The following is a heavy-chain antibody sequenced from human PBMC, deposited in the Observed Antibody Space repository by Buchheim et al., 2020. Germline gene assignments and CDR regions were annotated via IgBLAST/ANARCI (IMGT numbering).Heavy chain of an antibody. CDR2: IWDDGSNK. D-gene: IGHD1-14*01. CDR1: GFTFSSYG. Sequence: QVQLVESGGGVVQPGRSLRLSCAASGFTFSSYGMHWVRQAPGQGLEWVAVIWDDGSNKYYADSVKGRFTISRDNSKNTPYLQMNSLRAEDTAVYYCARDGSGGGMDVWGQGTT. J-gene: IGHJ6*02. V-gene: IGHV3-33*01. CDR3: ARDGSGGGMDV.